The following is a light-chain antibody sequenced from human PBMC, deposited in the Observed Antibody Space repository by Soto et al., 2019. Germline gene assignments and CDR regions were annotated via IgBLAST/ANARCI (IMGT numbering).Light chain of an antibody. Sequence: DIQMTQSPSSLSASVGDRVTITCQASQDISNYLNWYQQKAGKTSKLLIYDASNLETGVPSRFSGSGSGTDFTFTINSLQPEDFATYYCQQYDNLPYTFGQGTKLEIK. V-gene: IGKV1-33*01. J-gene: IGKJ2*01. CDR1: QDISNY. CDR3: QQYDNLPYT. CDR2: DAS.